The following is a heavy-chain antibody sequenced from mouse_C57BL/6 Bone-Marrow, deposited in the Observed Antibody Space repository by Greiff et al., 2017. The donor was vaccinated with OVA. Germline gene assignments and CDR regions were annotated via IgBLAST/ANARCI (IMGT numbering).Heavy chain of an antibody. J-gene: IGHJ4*01. CDR3: ARQSPLYYYGSSYAMDY. CDR1: GFSLTSYG. CDR2: IWSDGST. Sequence: VKLVESGPGLVAPSQSLSITCTVSGFSLTSYGVHWVRQPPGKGLEWLVVIWSDGSTTYNSALKSRLSISKDNSKSQVFLKMNSLQTDDTAMYYCARQSPLYYYGSSYAMDYWGQGTSVTVSS. D-gene: IGHD1-1*01. V-gene: IGHV2-6-1*01.